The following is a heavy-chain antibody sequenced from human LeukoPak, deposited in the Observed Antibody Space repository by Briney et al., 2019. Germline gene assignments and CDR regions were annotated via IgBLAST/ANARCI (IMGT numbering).Heavy chain of an antibody. CDR3: ARDLWYYDSSGYFGY. D-gene: IGHD3-22*01. J-gene: IGHJ4*02. Sequence: ASVKVSCKASGYTVTSYGISWVRQAPGQGLEWMGWISAYNGNTIYAQKLQGRVTMTTDTSTSTAYMELRSLRSDDTAVYYCARDLWYYDSSGYFGYWGQESLVTVSS. CDR1: GYTVTSYG. V-gene: IGHV1-18*01. CDR2: ISAYNGNT.